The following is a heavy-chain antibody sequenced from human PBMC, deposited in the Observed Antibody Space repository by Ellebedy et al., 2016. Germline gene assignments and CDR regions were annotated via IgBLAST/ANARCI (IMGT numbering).Heavy chain of an antibody. J-gene: IGHJ4*02. CDR1: GFPFSSYS. CDR2: ISSSSSTI. CDR3: ATTKGEYWPY. V-gene: IGHV3-48*01. D-gene: IGHD2-8*02. Sequence: GESLKISCAASGFPFSSYSMKWVRQAPGKGLEWVSYISSSSSTILCADSVKGRFTISRDNAKNSLYLQMKSLRAEDAAVYYCATTKGEYWPYWGQGTLVTVSS.